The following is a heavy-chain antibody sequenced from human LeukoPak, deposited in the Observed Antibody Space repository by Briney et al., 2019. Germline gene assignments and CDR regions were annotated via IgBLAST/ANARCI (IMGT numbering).Heavy chain of an antibody. V-gene: IGHV4-38-2*02. CDR3: ARDGSSGSYGPLYYFDY. D-gene: IGHD1-26*01. J-gene: IGHJ4*02. CDR1: GYSISSGYY. CDR2: IYHSGST. Sequence: PSETLSLTCTVSGYSISSGYYWGWIRQPPGKGLEWIGSIYHSGSTYYNPSLKSRVTISVDTSKNQFSLKLSSVTAADTAVYYCARDGSSGSYGPLYYFDYWGQGTLVTVSS.